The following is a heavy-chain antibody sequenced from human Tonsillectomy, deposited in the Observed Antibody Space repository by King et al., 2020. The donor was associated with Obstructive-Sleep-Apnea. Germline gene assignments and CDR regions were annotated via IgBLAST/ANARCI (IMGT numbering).Heavy chain of an antibody. CDR1: GYTFSRYW. Sequence: VQLVESGGGLVQPGGSLRLSCAGSGYTFSRYWMTWVRQAPGKGLEWVANIKQDGSEIYYVDVVKGRFTISRDNAKNSVYLQMNSLRVEDTAVYYRAREADNFDYWGQGTLVTVSS. D-gene: IGHD6-25*01. CDR3: AREADNFDY. J-gene: IGHJ4*02. CDR2: IKQDGSEI. V-gene: IGHV3-7*01.